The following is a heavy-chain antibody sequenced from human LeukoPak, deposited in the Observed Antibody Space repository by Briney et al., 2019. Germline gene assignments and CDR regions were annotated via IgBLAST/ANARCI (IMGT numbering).Heavy chain of an antibody. D-gene: IGHD3-22*01. J-gene: IGHJ4*02. CDR1: GFNFGSYS. V-gene: IGHV3-30-3*01. CDR2: ISYDGNNK. CDR3: ARDYYDSSGYYGY. Sequence: GGSLRLSCAASGFNFGSYSMHWVRQAPGKGLEWVAVISYDGNNKYYADSVKGRFTISRDNSKNTLYLQMNSLRAEDTAVYYCARDYYDSSGYYGYWGQGTLVTVSS.